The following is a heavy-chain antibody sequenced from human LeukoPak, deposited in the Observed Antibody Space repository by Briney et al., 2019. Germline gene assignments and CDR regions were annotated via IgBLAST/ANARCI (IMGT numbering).Heavy chain of an antibody. CDR2: INPYNGDT. Sequence: ASVTVSCKASGYTFTSYGISWVRQAPGQGLEWMGRINPYNGDTNYAQKFQGRVTMTTDTSTTTAYMELRSLRSDDTAVYYCGEGDYWGQGTLVTVSS. CDR1: GYTFTSYG. CDR3: GEGDY. J-gene: IGHJ4*02. V-gene: IGHV1-18*01.